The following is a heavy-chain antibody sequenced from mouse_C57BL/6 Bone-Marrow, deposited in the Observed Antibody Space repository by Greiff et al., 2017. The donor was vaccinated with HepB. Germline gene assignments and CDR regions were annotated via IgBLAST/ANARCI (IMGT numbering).Heavy chain of an antibody. CDR1: GYTFTSYW. D-gene: IGHD3-2*02. J-gene: IGHJ4*01. CDR2: IDPSDSYT. Sequence: QVQLQQPGAELVRPGTSVKLSCKASGYTFTSYWMHWVKQRPGQGLEWIGVIDPSDSYTNYNQKFKGKATLTVDTSSSTAYMQLSSLTSEDSAVYYCARRLRAMDYWGQGTSVTVSS. V-gene: IGHV1-59*01. CDR3: ARRLRAMDY.